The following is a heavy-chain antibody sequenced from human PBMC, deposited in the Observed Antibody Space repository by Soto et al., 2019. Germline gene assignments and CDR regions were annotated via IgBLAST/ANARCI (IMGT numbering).Heavy chain of an antibody. CDR3: ASDPVGLDTISDCDY. J-gene: IGHJ4*02. D-gene: IGHD2-21*01. CDR1: GDSVSSVRFH. V-gene: IGHV4-30-4*01. Sequence: PSLACTVSGDSVSSVRFHWAWLRRHPGKGLEWIGYIYNGGSTYYRPSLESRMHMSLDATRNHYSLSLTSVTAADTAVYVWASDPVGLDTISDCDYWGQGKLVT. CDR2: IYNGGST.